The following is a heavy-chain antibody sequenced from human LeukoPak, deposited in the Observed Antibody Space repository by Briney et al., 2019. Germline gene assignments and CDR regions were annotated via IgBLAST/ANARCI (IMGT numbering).Heavy chain of an antibody. CDR2: IYYSGST. J-gene: IGHJ3*02. CDR1: GGSISSYY. CDR3: AREQGRWLQLGSAFDI. V-gene: IGHV4-59*12. Sequence: SETLSLTCTVSGGSISSYYWSWIRQPPGKGLEWIGYIYYSGSTNYNPSLKSRVTISVDTSKNQFSLKLSSVTAADTAVYYCAREQGRWLQLGSAFDIWGQGTMVTVSS. D-gene: IGHD5-24*01.